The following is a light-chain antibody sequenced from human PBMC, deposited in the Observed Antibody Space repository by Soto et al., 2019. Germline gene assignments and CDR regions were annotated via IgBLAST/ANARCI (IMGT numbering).Light chain of an antibody. Sequence: EIVLTQSPGTLSLSPGERATLSCRASQSVSSSYLAWYQQKPGQAPRLLIYGASSRATGSPDRFSGSGSGTDFTLTISRLEPEDFAVYYCQQYGRSLITFGQGTRLDIK. J-gene: IGKJ5*01. CDR2: GAS. V-gene: IGKV3-20*01. CDR3: QQYGRSLIT. CDR1: QSVSSSY.